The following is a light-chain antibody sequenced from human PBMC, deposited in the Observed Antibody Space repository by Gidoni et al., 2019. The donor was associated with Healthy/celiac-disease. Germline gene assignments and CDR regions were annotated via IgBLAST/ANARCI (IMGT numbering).Light chain of an antibody. CDR3: LQHNSYPQVT. CDR2: AAS. J-gene: IGKJ5*01. CDR1: QGIRNE. Sequence: DIQMTQSPSSLSASVGDRVTITCRASQGIRNELGWYQQKPGKAPKRLIYAASSLQSGVPSRFSGSGSGTEFTLTISSLQPEDFATYYCLQHNSYPQVTFGQGTRLEIK. V-gene: IGKV1-17*01.